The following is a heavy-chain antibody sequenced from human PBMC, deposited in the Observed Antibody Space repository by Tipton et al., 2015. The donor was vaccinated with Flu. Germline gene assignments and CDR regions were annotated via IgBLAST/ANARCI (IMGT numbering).Heavy chain of an antibody. CDR1: GGSVGSSSYS. CDR2: IYTSGST. Sequence: LRLSCTVSGGSVGSSSYSWGWIRQPAGKGLEWIGRIYTSGSTNYNPSLKSRVTISVDTSKNQFSLKLSSVTAADTAVYYCARVSSYCTNGVCYNGRFDYWGQGTLVTVSS. D-gene: IGHD2-8*01. J-gene: IGHJ4*02. V-gene: IGHV4-61*02. CDR3: ARVSSYCTNGVCYNGRFDY.